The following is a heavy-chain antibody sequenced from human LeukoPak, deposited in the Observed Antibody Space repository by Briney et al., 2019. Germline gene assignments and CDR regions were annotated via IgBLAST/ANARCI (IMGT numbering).Heavy chain of an antibody. CDR3: ARGQGYCSGGSCYSPPNYYYYYMDV. Sequence: PSGTLSLTCAVYGGSFSGYYWSWIRQPPGKGLEWIGEINHSGSTNYNPSLKSRVTISVDTSKNQFSLKLSSVTAADTAVYYCARGQGYCSGGSCYSPPNYYYYYMDVWGKGTTVTVSS. J-gene: IGHJ6*03. CDR1: GGSFSGYY. V-gene: IGHV4-34*01. D-gene: IGHD2-15*01. CDR2: INHSGST.